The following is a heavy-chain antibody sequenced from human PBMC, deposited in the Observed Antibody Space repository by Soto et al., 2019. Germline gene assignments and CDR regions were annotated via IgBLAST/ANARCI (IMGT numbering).Heavy chain of an antibody. CDR1: GFTFSSYA. CDR3: ARVDGPTVATMLFDS. CDR2: ISYDGSNK. Sequence: GGSLRLSCAASGFTFSSYAMHWVRQAPGKGLEWVAVISYDGSNKYYADSVKGRFTISRDNSKNTLNLQMDSLRAEDTAVYYCARVDGPTVATMLFDSWGQGTPVTVSS. J-gene: IGHJ4*02. D-gene: IGHD5-12*01. V-gene: IGHV3-30-3*01.